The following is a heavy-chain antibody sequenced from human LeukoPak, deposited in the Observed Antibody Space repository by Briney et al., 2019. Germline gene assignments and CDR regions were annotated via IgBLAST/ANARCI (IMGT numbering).Heavy chain of an antibody. J-gene: IGHJ4*02. V-gene: IGHV3-30-3*01. CDR2: ISYDGSNK. CDR3: ARDVYYYDSSGYYHLFDY. CDR1: GFTVSSNY. D-gene: IGHD3-22*01. Sequence: GGSLRLSCAASGFTVSSNYMSWVRQAPGKGLEWVAVISYDGSNKYYADPVKGRFTISRDNSKNTLYLQMNSLRAEDTAVYYCARDVYYYDSSGYYHLFDYWGQGTLVTVSS.